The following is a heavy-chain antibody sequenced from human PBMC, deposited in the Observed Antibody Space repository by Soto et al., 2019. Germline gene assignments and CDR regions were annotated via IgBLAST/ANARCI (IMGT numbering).Heavy chain of an antibody. CDR3: AKDRRDGEYNSVYDF. V-gene: IGHV3-30*18. CDR2: ISHDGTTK. Sequence: QVQLVESGGGVVQPGRSLRLSCEASGFTLSDYGMHWVRQAPGKGLEWVAMISHDGTTKYWADSEKGRFTISRDNSKNALYLQMNSLRAEDTAVYYCAKDRRDGEYNSVYDFWGQGALVTVSS. CDR1: GFTLSDYG. D-gene: IGHD1-1*01. J-gene: IGHJ4*02.